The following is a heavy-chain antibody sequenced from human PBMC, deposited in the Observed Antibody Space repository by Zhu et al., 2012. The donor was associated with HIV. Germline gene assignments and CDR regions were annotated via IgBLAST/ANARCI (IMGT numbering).Heavy chain of an antibody. Sequence: QVQLQESDPRLVKPSETLPLTCTVSGYSISSGYYWGWVRQSQEKGLEWIGSIYHSGTTYYNPSFKSRVTISADTSKNQFSLKLSAVTAADTAVYYCARVQYGDYPHFDYWGQGTLVTVSS. J-gene: IGHJ4*02. D-gene: IGHD4-17*01. CDR3: ARVQYGDYPHFDY. CDR2: IYHSGTT. CDR1: GYSISSGYY. V-gene: IGHV4-38-2*02.